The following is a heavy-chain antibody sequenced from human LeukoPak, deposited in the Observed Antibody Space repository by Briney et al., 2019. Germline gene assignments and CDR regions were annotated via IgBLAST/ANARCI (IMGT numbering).Heavy chain of an antibody. CDR3: ATDRCSGGSCYSAAYDP. CDR1: GYTLTELS. Sequence: ASGKVSCKVSGYTLTELSMHWVRQAPGKGREGRGGFDPEDGETIYAQKFQGRVTMTEDTSTDTAYMELSSLRSEDTAVYYCATDRCSGGSCYSAAYDPWGQGTLVTVSS. CDR2: FDPEDGET. V-gene: IGHV1-24*01. J-gene: IGHJ5*02. D-gene: IGHD2-15*01.